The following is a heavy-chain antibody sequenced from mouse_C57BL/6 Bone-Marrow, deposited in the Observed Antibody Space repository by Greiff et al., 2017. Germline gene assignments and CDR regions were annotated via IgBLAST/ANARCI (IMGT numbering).Heavy chain of an antibody. J-gene: IGHJ1*03. CDR2: IYWDDDK. Sequence: QVTLKVSGPGILQSSQTLSLTCSFSGFSLSTSGMGVSWIRQPSGKGLEWLAHIYWDDDKRYNPSLKSRLTISKDTSRKQVFLKITSVDTADTATYYCARRGGYYYGSSYGGYFDVWGTGTTVTVSS. CDR1: GFSLSTSGMG. D-gene: IGHD1-1*01. CDR3: ARRGGYYYGSSYGGYFDV. V-gene: IGHV8-12*01.